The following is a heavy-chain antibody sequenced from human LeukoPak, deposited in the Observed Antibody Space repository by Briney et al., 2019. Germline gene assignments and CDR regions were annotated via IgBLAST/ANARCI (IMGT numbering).Heavy chain of an antibody. Sequence: PGGSLRLSCTASGFGASDNYMSWVRQAPGKGLEWVSLIDSDEATYYADSVRGRFSTSRGKSKNTMYLQMNSLTVDDTAVYYCATTFRDVTNYNYYMDVWGTGTTVIISS. J-gene: IGHJ6*03. CDR3: ATTFRDVTNYNYYMDV. CDR1: GFGASDNY. D-gene: IGHD4-11*01. V-gene: IGHV3-53*05. CDR2: IDSDEAT.